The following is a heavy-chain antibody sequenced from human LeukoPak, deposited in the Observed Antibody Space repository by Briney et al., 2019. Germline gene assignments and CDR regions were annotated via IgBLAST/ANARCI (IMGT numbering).Heavy chain of an antibody. V-gene: IGHV1-2*06. D-gene: IGHD5-12*01. CDR1: GYTFTGYY. J-gene: IGHJ4*02. CDR3: ARRSGYDLLVGRPVPTLTYFDY. CDR2: INPNSGGT. Sequence: ASVKVSCKASGYTFTGYYMHWVRQAPGQGLEWMGRINPNSGGTNYAQKFQGRVTMTRDTSISTAYMELRSLRSDDTAVYYCARRSGYDLLVGRPVPTLTYFDYWGQGTLVTVSS.